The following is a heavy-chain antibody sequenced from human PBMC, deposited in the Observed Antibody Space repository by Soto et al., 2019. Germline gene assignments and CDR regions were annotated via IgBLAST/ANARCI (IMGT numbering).Heavy chain of an antibody. D-gene: IGHD6-13*01. V-gene: IGHV1-69*01. CDR3: ARGLPGGRIAAAAHGY. Sequence: QVQLVQSGAEVKKPGSSVKVSCKASGGTFSSYAISWVRQAPGQGLEWMGGIIPIFGTANYAQKFQGRVTITADECTSTAYMELSSLRCEDTTVYYCARGLPGGRIAAAAHGYWGQGTLVTVSS. CDR2: IIPIFGTA. J-gene: IGHJ4*02. CDR1: GGTFSSYA.